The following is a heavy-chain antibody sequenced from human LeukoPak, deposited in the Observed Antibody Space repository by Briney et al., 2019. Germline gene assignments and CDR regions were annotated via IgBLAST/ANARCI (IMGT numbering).Heavy chain of an antibody. J-gene: IGHJ4*02. Sequence: GGSLRLSCAASGFTFSSHWTSWVPQAPGKALEWVANIKQDGSEKYYVDSVKDRFTISRDNAKNSLYLQMNSLRAEDTAVYYCARGEWLRSHYFDFWGQGTLVTVSS. CDR2: IKQDGSEK. V-gene: IGHV3-7*01. CDR3: ARGEWLRSHYFDF. D-gene: IGHD5-12*01. CDR1: GFTFSSHW.